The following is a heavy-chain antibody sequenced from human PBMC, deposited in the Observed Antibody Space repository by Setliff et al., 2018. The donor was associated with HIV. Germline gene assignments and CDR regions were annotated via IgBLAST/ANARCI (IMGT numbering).Heavy chain of an antibody. CDR3: ARQGQLGSE. Sequence: SETLSLTCAVYGGSFSGYYWSWIRQPPGEGLEWIGEINHSGSTNYNPSLKSRVTISVDTSKNQFSLKLSSVTAADTAVYYCARQGQLGSEWGQGTLVNVSS. CDR2: INHSGST. D-gene: IGHD1-1*01. V-gene: IGHV4-34*01. CDR1: GGSFSGYY. J-gene: IGHJ4*02.